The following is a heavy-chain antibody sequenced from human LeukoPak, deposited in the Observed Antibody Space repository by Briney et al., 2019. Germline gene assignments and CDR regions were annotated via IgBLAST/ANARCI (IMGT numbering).Heavy chain of an antibody. CDR3: ARAGNYRFDH. CDR2: INADGSTI. J-gene: IGHJ4*02. Sequence: GGSLRLSCAASGFTFSSSWLHWVRQAPGKGLVWVSRINADGSTIDYADSVKGRFTISRDNAKDTLYLQMNSLRDEDTAVYYCARAGNYRFDHWGQGTLVTVSS. CDR1: GFTFSSSW. V-gene: IGHV3-74*01. D-gene: IGHD3-16*02.